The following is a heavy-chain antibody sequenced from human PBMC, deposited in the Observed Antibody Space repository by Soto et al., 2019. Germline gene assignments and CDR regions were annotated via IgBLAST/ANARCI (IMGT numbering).Heavy chain of an antibody. J-gene: IGHJ4*02. V-gene: IGHV3-30*18. CDR2: VSHDGRNT. D-gene: IGHD6-19*01. CDR1: GFTFSDYA. CDR3: AKGGQQWLVTSDFNY. Sequence: VQLVESGGGVVQPGRSLRLSCAASGFTFSDYAMHWVRQAPGKGLEWVAVVSHDGRNTHYADSVKGRFTISRDVSKNTVSLEMTSLRAEDTAVYYCAKGGQQWLVTSDFNYWGQGALVTVSS.